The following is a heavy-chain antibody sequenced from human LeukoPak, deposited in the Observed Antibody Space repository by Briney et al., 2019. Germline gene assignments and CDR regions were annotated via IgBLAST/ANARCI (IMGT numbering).Heavy chain of an antibody. Sequence: ASVKVSCKASGGTFSSYAISWVRQAPGQGLEWMGRIIPILGIANYAQKFQGRVTITADKSTSTAYMELSSLRSEDTAVYYCARAKYYDFWSGYYAYEYFQHWGQGTLVTVSS. CDR1: GGTFSSYA. D-gene: IGHD3-3*01. CDR2: IIPILGIA. CDR3: ARAKYYDFWSGYYAYEYFQH. J-gene: IGHJ1*01. V-gene: IGHV1-69*04.